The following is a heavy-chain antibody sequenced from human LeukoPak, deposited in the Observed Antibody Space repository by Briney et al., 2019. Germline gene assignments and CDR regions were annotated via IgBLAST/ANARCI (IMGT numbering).Heavy chain of an antibody. J-gene: IGHJ5*02. D-gene: IGHD2-2*03. CDR2: ISSSGNTI. V-gene: IGHV3-48*03. CDR1: GFTFSSYE. CDR3: ARTSGYCISTSCYNWFDP. Sequence: PGGSLRLSCAASGFTFSSYEMNWVRQAPGEGLEWVSYISSSGNTIYYADSVKGRFTISRDNAKNSPYLQMNSLRAEDTAVYYCARTSGYCISTSCYNWFDPWGQGTLVTVSS.